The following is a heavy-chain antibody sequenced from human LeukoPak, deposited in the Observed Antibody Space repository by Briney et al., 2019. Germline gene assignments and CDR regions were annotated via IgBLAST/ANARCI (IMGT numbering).Heavy chain of an antibody. CDR2: IYYSGST. CDR1: GGSISSSSYY. CDR3: ARVARYYDFWSGYPDDYYYYMDV. Sequence: SETLSLTCTVSGGSISSSSYYWGWIRQPPGKGLEWIGSIYYSGSTYYNPSLKSRVTISVDTSKNQFSLKLSSVTAADTAVYYCARVARYYDFWSGYPDDYYYYMDVWGKGTTVTVSS. D-gene: IGHD3-3*01. V-gene: IGHV4-39*07. J-gene: IGHJ6*03.